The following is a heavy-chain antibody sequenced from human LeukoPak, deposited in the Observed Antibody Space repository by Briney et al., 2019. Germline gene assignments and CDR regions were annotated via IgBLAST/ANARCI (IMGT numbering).Heavy chain of an antibody. V-gene: IGHV7-4-1*02. CDR3: ASWSRGGYDSVLDY. CDR2: INTNTGNP. Sequence: ASVKVSCKASGYTFTSYAMNWVRQAPGQGLEWMGWINTNTGNPTYAQGFTGRFVFSLDTSVSTAYLQISSLKAEDTAVYYCASWSRGGYDSVLDYWGQGTLVTVSP. J-gene: IGHJ4*02. D-gene: IGHD5-12*01. CDR1: GYTFTSYA.